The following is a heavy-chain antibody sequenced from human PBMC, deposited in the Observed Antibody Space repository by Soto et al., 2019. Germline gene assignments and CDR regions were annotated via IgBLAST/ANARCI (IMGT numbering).Heavy chain of an antibody. V-gene: IGHV3-23*01. CDR3: AKDRHYPRDYFHY. D-gene: IGHD3-10*01. CDR1: GFTFSSYA. CDR2: VSANGEGI. Sequence: PVGSLRLSCAASGFTFSSYAMSWVRQAPGKGLEWVSAVSANGEGIYYADSVRGRFTISRDNSKNTVFLHMDSLSAEDTAVYYCAKDRHYPRDYFHYWGQGTLVTVSS. J-gene: IGHJ4*02.